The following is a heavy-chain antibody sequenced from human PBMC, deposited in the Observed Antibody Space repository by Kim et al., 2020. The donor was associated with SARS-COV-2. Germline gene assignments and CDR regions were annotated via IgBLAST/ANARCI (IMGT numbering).Heavy chain of an antibody. V-gene: IGHV6-1*01. CDR3: ARNRIVGATYDY. J-gene: IGHJ4*02. D-gene: IGHD1-26*01. Sequence: DYAVSVKSRITINPATSKNQFSLQLNSVTPEDTAVYYCARNRIVGATYDYWGQGTLVTVSS.